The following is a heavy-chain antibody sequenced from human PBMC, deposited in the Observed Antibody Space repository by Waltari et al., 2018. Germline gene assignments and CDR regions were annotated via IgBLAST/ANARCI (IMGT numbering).Heavy chain of an antibody. Sequence: QVQLQQWGAGQLQPSETLSLSCAVFGGSFRGYYWGWVRQARGKGLEWIGEINHSGNINSNPSLRSRLTMSVDTSNNQLSLKLNSVTAADTAVYYGVRLEDCTGPGGNCYSGGLCALDVWGQGTTVTVSS. CDR1: GGSFRGYY. J-gene: IGHJ6*02. CDR3: VRLEDCTGPGGNCYSGGLCALDV. V-gene: IGHV4-34*01. CDR2: INHSGNI. D-gene: IGHD2-15*01.